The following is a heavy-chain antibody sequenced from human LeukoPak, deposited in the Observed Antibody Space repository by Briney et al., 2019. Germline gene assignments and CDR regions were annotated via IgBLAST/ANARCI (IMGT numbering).Heavy chain of an antibody. J-gene: IGHJ3*02. D-gene: IGHD4-17*01. Sequence: SETLSLTCTVSGGSISSDGYYWSWIRQHPGKGLEWIGYIYYSGSTYYNPSLKSRVTISVDTSKNQFSLKLSSVTAADTAVYYCARGDDYGDYMAFDIWGQGTMVTVSS. CDR1: GGSISSDGYY. CDR3: ARGDDYGDYMAFDI. V-gene: IGHV4-31*03. CDR2: IYYSGST.